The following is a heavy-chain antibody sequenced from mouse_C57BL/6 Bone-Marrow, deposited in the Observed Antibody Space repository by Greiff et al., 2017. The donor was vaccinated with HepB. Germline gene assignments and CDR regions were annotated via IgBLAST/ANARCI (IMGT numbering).Heavy chain of an antibody. V-gene: IGHV7-3*01. D-gene: IGHD1-1*01. J-gene: IGHJ1*03. Sequence: EVQVVESGGGLVQPGGSLSLSCAASGFTFTDYYMSWVRQPPGKALEWLGFIRNKANGYTTEYSASVKGRFTISRDNSQSILYLQMNALRAEDSATYYCARYYYGSSSQYFDVWGTGTTVTVSS. CDR3: ARYYYGSSSQYFDV. CDR1: GFTFTDYY. CDR2: IRNKANGYTT.